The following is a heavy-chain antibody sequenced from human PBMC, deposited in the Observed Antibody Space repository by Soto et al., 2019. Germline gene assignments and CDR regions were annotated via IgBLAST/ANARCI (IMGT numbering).Heavy chain of an antibody. D-gene: IGHD3-16*02. CDR1: GYTFTSYG. CDR3: ARDRNKYYDYVWGSYRPYYFDY. Sequence: ASVKVSCKASGYTFTSYGISWVRQAPGQGLEWMGWISAYNGNTNYAQKLQGRVTMTTDTSTSTAYMELRSLRSDDTAVYYCARDRNKYYDYVWGSYRPYYFDYWGQGTLVTVSS. V-gene: IGHV1-18*01. J-gene: IGHJ4*02. CDR2: ISAYNGNT.